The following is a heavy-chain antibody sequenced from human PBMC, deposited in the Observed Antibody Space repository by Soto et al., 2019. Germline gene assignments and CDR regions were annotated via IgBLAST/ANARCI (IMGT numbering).Heavy chain of an antibody. J-gene: IGHJ4*02. CDR2: INAGNGNT. Sequence: GASVKVSCKASGYTFTSYAMHWVRQAPGQRLEWMGWINAGNGNTKYSQKFQGRVTITRDTSASTAYMELSSLRSEDTAVYYCARDHSEEYYFDYWGQGTLVTVSS. CDR3: ARDHSEEYYFDY. CDR1: GYTFTSYA. D-gene: IGHD1-26*01. V-gene: IGHV1-3*01.